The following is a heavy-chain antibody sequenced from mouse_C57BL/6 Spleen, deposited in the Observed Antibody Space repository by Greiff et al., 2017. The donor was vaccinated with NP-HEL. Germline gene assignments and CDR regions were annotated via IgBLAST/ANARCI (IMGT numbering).Heavy chain of an antibody. CDR2: IHPYSGST. CDR3: ARWLLSLYYFDY. V-gene: IGHV1-64*01. J-gene: IGHJ2*01. CDR1: GYTFTSYW. Sequence: QVQLQQPGAELVKPGASVKLSCKASGYTFTSYWMHWVKQRPGQGLEWIGMIHPYSGSTNYNEKFKSKATLTVDKSSSTAYMQLSSLASEDSAVYYGARWLLSLYYFDYWGQGTTLTVSS. D-gene: IGHD2-3*01.